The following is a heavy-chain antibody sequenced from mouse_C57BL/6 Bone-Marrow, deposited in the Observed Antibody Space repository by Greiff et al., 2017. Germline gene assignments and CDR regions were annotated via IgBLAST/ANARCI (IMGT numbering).Heavy chain of an antibody. CDR1: GFNIKDDY. V-gene: IGHV14-4*01. CDR2: IDPENGDT. J-gene: IGHJ4*01. Sequence: VQLQQSGAELVRPGASVKLSCTASGFNIKDDYMHWVKQRPEQGLEWIGWIDPENGDTEYASKFQGKATITADTSSNTAYLQRSSLTSEDTAVYYCTTSYSNYVNAMDYWGQGTSVTVSS. D-gene: IGHD2-5*01. CDR3: TTSYSNYVNAMDY.